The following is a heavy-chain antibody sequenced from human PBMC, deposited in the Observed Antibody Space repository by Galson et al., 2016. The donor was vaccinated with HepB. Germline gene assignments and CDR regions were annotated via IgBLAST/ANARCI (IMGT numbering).Heavy chain of an antibody. D-gene: IGHD2-15*01. J-gene: IGHJ6*01. CDR3: AKVWGYCSGVSCQRVDYYYGFNA. CDR2: IYHRGDT. Sequence: TLSLTCNVSGDSIISYYWSWIRQAPGRRLEWIGFIYHRGDTNYNPSLRGRVTISVDKAKNQFHLSLTSATAADTAVYYCAKVWGYCSGVSCQRVDYYYGFNAWGRGTMVTVSS. CDR1: GDSIISYY. V-gene: IGHV4-4*08.